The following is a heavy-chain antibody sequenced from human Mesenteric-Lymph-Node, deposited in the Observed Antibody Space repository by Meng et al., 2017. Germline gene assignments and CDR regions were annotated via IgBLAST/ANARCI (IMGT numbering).Heavy chain of an antibody. CDR1: GFTFSHAW. V-gene: IGHV3-15*01. D-gene: IGHD6-13*01. Sequence: GESLKISCAGSGFTFSHAWMGWVRQAPGKWLEWVGRVTSTAEGGSTDYAAPVKGRFVISRDDSKTTLYLQMNSLKTDDTAVYHCVTVRDRNTWSFNYWGQGTQVTVSS. CDR3: VTVRDRNTWSFNY. J-gene: IGHJ4*02. CDR2: VTSTAEGGST.